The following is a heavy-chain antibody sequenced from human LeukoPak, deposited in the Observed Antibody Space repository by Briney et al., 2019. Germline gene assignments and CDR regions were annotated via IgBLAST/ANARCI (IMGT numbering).Heavy chain of an antibody. D-gene: IGHD6-19*01. CDR1: GFTFSSYG. CDR2: IRSDGSNK. Sequence: GGSLRLSSAASGFTFSSYGMHWVRQAPGKGLEWVAFIRSDGSNKYYADSVKGRFTISRDNSKLYLQMNSLRAEDTAVYYCAKKGYSNGWRDSYYFDCWGQGTLVTVSS. CDR3: AKKGYSNGWRDSYYFDC. J-gene: IGHJ4*02. V-gene: IGHV3-30*02.